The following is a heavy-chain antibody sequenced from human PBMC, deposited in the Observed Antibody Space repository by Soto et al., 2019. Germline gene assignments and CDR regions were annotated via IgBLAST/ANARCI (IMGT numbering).Heavy chain of an antibody. D-gene: IGHD2-15*01. Sequence: GASVKVSCKTSGYTFTDYYTHWVRQAPGQGLEWMGWMNPKSGGAYFAQKFQGRVTLTRDTSIGTAYIEVNSLTSDDTAVYFCTKENIEDSDCLYDAFDIWGQGTTVTVSS. J-gene: IGHJ3*02. CDR2: MNPKSGGA. V-gene: IGHV1-2*02. CDR3: TKENIEDSDCLYDAFDI. CDR1: GYTFTDYY.